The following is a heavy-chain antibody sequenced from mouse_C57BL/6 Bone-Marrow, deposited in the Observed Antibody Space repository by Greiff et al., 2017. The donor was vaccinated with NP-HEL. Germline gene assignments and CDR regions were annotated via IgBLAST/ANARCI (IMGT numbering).Heavy chain of an antibody. CDR2: IDPENGDT. CDR1: GFNIKDDY. V-gene: IGHV14-4*01. CDR3: TTDSYSYFDY. Sequence: EVQLQQSGAELVRPGASVKLSCTASGFNIKDDYMHWVKQRPEQGLEWIGWIDPENGDTEYASKFQGKATITADTSSNTAYLQLSSLTSEDTAVYYCTTDSYSYFDYWGQGTTLTVSS. J-gene: IGHJ2*01. D-gene: IGHD2-12*01.